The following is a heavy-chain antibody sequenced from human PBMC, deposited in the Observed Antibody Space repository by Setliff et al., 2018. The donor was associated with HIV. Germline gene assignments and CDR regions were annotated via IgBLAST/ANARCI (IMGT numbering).Heavy chain of an antibody. CDR3: ARGDSSGYYYYYGMDV. V-gene: IGHV1-18*01. CDR2: ISTYSDET. CDR1: GYTFTTYG. Sequence: GASVKVSCKPSGYTFTTYGLSWVRQAPGQGLEWMGWISTYSDETSSSQNLQGRLTMTTDTSTGTAYMELRSLRSDDTAVYYCARGDSSGYYYYYGMDVWGQGTTVTVSS. D-gene: IGHD6-19*01. J-gene: IGHJ6*02.